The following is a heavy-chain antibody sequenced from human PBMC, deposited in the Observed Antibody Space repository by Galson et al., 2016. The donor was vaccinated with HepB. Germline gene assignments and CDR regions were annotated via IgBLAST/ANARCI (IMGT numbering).Heavy chain of an antibody. D-gene: IGHD2-15*01. CDR3: ARGRGVDV. J-gene: IGHJ4*02. V-gene: IGHV3-48*01. CDR1: GLTVSGDY. Sequence: SLRLSCAVSGLTVSGDYMNWVRQAPGKGLEWVSYISSSSSTIYYADSVKGRFTISRDNAKNSLYLQMNSLRGEDTAVYYCARGRGVDVWGQGTLVTVSS. CDR2: ISSSSSTI.